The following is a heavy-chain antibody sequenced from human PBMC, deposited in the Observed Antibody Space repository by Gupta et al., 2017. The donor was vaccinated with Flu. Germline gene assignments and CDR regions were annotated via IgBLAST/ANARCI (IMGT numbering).Heavy chain of an antibody. CDR1: GFTFGSYA. J-gene: IGHJ4*02. CDR2: ISGSGGTT. CDR3: AKDHVRTVESCFDY. D-gene: IGHD4-23*01. Sequence: EVQLLEYGGGLVQPGGSLRLSCAASGFTFGSYAMSWVRQAPGKRLEWVSVISGSGGTTYHADSVKGRFTISRDNSKNTLYLQMNSLRAEDTALYYCAKDHVRTVESCFDYWGQGTLVTVSS. V-gene: IGHV3-23*01.